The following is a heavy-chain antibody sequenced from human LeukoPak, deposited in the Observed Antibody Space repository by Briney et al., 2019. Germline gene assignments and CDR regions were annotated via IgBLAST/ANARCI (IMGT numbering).Heavy chain of an antibody. V-gene: IGHV4-39*01. CDR1: GGSINSALYY. Sequence: SDTLSLTCTDSGGSINSALYYWAWMHQAPEHQLAWIGSVSHDCIAKYSQSVGRGVSLPVDTSMKAFFLPVHYVSDADSAVYYCARHTIFCSFTNCSPFDPWGQGTLVTVSS. CDR3: ARHTIFCSFTNCSPFDP. D-gene: IGHD3-3*01. J-gene: IGHJ5*02. CDR2: VSHDCIA.